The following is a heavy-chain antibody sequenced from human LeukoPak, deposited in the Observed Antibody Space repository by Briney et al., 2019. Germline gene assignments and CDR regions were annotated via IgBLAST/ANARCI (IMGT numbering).Heavy chain of an antibody. CDR2: IKQDGSEK. J-gene: IGHJ5*02. V-gene: IGHV3-7*03. CDR3: AKGGLVHRFDP. CDR1: GFTFSSYW. Sequence: GGSLRLSCAASGFTFSSYWMSWDRQAPGKGLEWVANIKQDGSEKYYVDSVKGRFTISRDNSKNTLYLQMNSLRADDTAVYYCAKGGLVHRFDPWGQGTLVTVPS.